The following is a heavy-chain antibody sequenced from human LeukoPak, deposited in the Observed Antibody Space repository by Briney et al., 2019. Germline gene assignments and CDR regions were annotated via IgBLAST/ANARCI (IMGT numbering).Heavy chain of an antibody. V-gene: IGHV5-10-1*01. J-gene: IGHJ4*02. CDR3: ARRGSGSYLDFDY. Sequence: GESLRISCQGSGYSFTNYWISWVRRMPGKGLEWMGRINPIDSYTKYSPSFQGHVTILVDKSINTAYLQWSSLKASDTAIYYCARRGSGSYLDFDYWGQGTVVTVSS. CDR1: GYSFTNYW. D-gene: IGHD3-10*01. CDR2: INPIDSYT.